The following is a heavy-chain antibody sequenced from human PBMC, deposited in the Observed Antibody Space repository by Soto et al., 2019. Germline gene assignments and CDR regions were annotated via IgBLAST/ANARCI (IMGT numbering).Heavy chain of an antibody. D-gene: IGHD6-19*01. Sequence: EVQLLESGGGLVQPGGSLRLSCAASGFTFSTYAMAWIRQAPGKGLEWVSGISDNGGRTYYAASVKGRFTISRDNSKNKLYLQMNSLSPEDTAIYYCAKDHHSTIPVATDCWGQATLVTVSS. V-gene: IGHV3-23*01. CDR3: AKDHHSTIPVATDC. CDR2: ISDNGGRT. J-gene: IGHJ4*02. CDR1: GFTFSTYA.